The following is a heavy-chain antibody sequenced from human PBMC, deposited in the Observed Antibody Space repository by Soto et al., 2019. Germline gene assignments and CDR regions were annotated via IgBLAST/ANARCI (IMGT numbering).Heavy chain of an antibody. CDR3: GSVLELHYYYGMDV. CDR2: IIPIFGTA. D-gene: IGHD1-7*01. Sequence: QVQLVQSGAEVKKPGSSVKVSCKASGGTFSSYAISWVRQAPGQGLEWMGGIIPIFGTATYAQKFQGRVTITADESLSTAYMELSSLRSADTAVYYWGSVLELHYYYGMDVRGQGTTVTVSS. J-gene: IGHJ6*02. V-gene: IGHV1-69*12. CDR1: GGTFSSYA.